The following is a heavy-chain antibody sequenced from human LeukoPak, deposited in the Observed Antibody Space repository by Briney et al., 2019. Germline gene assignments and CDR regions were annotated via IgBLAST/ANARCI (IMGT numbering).Heavy chain of an antibody. J-gene: IGHJ3*02. CDR2: ISSSRSYI. D-gene: IGHD3-3*01. V-gene: IGHV3-21*01. CDR3: ARDLRITIFGVVTPGAFDI. Sequence: GGSLRLSCAASGFTFSSYSMNWVRQAPGKGLEWVSSISSSRSYIYYADSVKGRFTISRDNAKNSLYLQMNSLRAEDTAVYYCARDLRITIFGVVTPGAFDIWGQGTMVTVSS. CDR1: GFTFSSYS.